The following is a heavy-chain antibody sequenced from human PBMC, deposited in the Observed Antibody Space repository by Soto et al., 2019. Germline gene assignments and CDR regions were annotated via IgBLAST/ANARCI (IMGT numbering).Heavy chain of an antibody. D-gene: IGHD2-21*01. CDR1: GGSFSSYA. J-gene: IGHJ5*02. CDR2: IIPIFGTA. V-gene: IGHV1-69*06. CDR3: ASRLRHIGWFAP. Sequence: QVQLVQSGAGVKKPGSSVKVSCKASGGSFSSYAISWVRQAPGQGLEWMGGIIPIFGTANYAQKFQGRVKITADKSTSTAYMELSSLRSEDTAVYYCASRLRHIGWFAPWGQGTLVTVS.